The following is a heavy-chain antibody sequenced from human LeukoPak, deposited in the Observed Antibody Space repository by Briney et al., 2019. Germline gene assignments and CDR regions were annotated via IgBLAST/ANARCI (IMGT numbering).Heavy chain of an antibody. J-gene: IGHJ4*02. Sequence: PGGSLRLSCAASGFTVRNTYMNWVRQAPGKGLEWVSDIYSGGGTYYADSVKGRFNISRDNSKNTLYLQMNSLRAEDTAVYYCVRDDRRYGDYGYFDYWGQGTLVTVSS. CDR2: IYSGGGT. CDR3: VRDDRRYGDYGYFDY. CDR1: GFTVRNTY. D-gene: IGHD4-17*01. V-gene: IGHV3-66*01.